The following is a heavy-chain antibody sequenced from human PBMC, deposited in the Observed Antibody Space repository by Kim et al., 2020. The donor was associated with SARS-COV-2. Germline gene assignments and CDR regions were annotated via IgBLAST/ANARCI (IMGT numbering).Heavy chain of an antibody. J-gene: IGHJ6*02. CDR1: NYTFSNYG. CDR2: ISIYNGDT. Sequence: ASVKVSCKASNYTFSNYGISWVRQAPGQGLEWMGWISIYNGDTRYAQNFQGRVTVTTDTSTNTAYVELRSPRSDDTAVYYCARDGTMVRGVITHYYGMDVWGQGTTVTVSS. V-gene: IGHV1-18*01. D-gene: IGHD3-10*01. CDR3: ARDGTMVRGVITHYYGMDV.